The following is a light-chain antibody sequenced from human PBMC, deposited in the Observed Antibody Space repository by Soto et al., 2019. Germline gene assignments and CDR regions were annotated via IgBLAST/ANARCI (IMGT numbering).Light chain of an antibody. CDR3: MQGTHLPYT. CDR1: QSLVYSDGYTY. CDR2: KVS. J-gene: IGKJ2*01. V-gene: IGKV2-30*01. Sequence: DVVMTQSPLSLPVTLGQPASISCRSSQSLVYSDGYTYLTWFQQRPGQSPRRLIYKVSNRDSGVPDRFSGSGSGTDFTLKISRVEAEDVGVYYCMQGTHLPYTFGQGTKLEIK.